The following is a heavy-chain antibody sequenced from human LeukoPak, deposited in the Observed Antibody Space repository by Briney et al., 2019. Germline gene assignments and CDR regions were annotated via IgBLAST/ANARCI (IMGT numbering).Heavy chain of an antibody. CDR2: IAEKGGRK. CDR1: GFTLSNFW. D-gene: IGHD3-9*01. J-gene: IGHJ3*02. Sequence: GGSLSLFCIVSGFTLSNFWMIWVRQARGEGVVCVANIAEKGGRKYSVDSVEGPYTVSKDNTKNALYMQMNSLRAEDTAVYYCARDLNMQAATDWYDVFDIWGQGTMVTVSS. CDR3: ARDLNMQAATDWYDVFDI. V-gene: IGHV3-7*01.